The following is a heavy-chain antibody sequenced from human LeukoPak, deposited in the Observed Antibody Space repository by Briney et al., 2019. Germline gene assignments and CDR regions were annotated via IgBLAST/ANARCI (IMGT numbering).Heavy chain of an antibody. Sequence: SVKVSCEASGGTFSSYAISWVRQAPGQGLEWMGRIIPILGIANYAQKFQGRVTITADKSTSTAYMELSSLRSEDTAVYYCAIERIYYDSSGYYPFDYWGQGTLVTVSS. CDR1: GGTFSSYA. J-gene: IGHJ4*02. D-gene: IGHD3-22*01. V-gene: IGHV1-69*04. CDR3: AIERIYYDSSGYYPFDY. CDR2: IIPILGIA.